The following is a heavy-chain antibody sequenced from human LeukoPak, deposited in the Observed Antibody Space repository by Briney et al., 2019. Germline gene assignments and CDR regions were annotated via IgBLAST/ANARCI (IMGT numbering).Heavy chain of an antibody. CDR2: TYYSGST. CDR3: ARHQRGNSDAFDI. J-gene: IGHJ3*02. Sequence: PSETLSLTCTVSGGSISSYYWSWIRQPPGKGLEWIGYTYYSGSTKHNPSLKSRVTISVDMSKDQFSLKLSSVTAADTAVYYCARHQRGNSDAFDIWGQGTMVTVSS. D-gene: IGHD4-23*01. V-gene: IGHV4-59*01. CDR1: GGSISSYY.